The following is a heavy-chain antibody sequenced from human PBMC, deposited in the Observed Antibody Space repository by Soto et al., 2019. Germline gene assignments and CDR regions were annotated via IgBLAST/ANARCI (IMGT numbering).Heavy chain of an antibody. CDR2: ISYDGSNK. CDR1: GFTFSSYG. J-gene: IGHJ6*02. Sequence: GGSLRLSCAVSGFTFSSYGMHWVRQAPDKGLEWVAVISYDGSNKYYADSVKGRFTISRDNSKNTLYLQMNSLRTEDTGVYYCAKDLVYYGEHEAPLDPMDVWGQGTTVTVSS. CDR3: AKDLVYYGEHEAPLDPMDV. D-gene: IGHD4-17*01. V-gene: IGHV3-30*18.